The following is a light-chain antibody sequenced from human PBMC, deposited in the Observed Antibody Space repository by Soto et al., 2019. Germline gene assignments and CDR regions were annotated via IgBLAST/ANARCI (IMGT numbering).Light chain of an antibody. CDR1: SSNIGRNT. CDR3: AAWDDSLSCPV. V-gene: IGLV1-44*01. CDR2: SNN. J-gene: IGLJ3*02. Sequence: QSVLTQPPSASGTPGQRVTISCSGSSSNIGRNTVNWYQQLPGTAPKLLLYSNNQRPSGVPDRFSGYKSGTSASLAISGLQSEDDADYYCAAWDDSLSCPVFGGGTKLTVL.